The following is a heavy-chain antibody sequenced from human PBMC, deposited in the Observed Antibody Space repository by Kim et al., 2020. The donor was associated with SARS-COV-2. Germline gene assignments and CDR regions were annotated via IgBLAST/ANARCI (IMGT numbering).Heavy chain of an antibody. J-gene: IGHJ4*02. V-gene: IGHV4-39*01. D-gene: IGHD6-19*01. CDR3: ARQLGRGWWAFDS. Sequence: YCNASLKSRVTISVDTSRSQFSLEMSSVTAADTTIYYCARQLGRGWWAFDSWGQGTLVTVFS.